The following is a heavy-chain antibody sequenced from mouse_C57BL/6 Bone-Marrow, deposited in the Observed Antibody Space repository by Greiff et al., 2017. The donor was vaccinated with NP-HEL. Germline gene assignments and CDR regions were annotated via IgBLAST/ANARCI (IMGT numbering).Heavy chain of an antibody. CDR1: GYTFTSYW. CDR2: IHPSDSDT. Sequence: VQLQQPGAELVKPGASVKVSCKASGYTFTSYWMHWVKQRPGQGLEWIGRIHPSDSDTNYNQKFEGKATLTVDKSSSTAYMQLSSLTSEDSAVYYCAIKGPTVVATDFDYWGQGTTLTVSS. V-gene: IGHV1-74*01. J-gene: IGHJ2*01. D-gene: IGHD1-1*01. CDR3: AIKGPTVVATDFDY.